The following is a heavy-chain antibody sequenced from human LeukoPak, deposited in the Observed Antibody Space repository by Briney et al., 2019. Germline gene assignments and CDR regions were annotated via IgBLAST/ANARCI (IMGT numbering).Heavy chain of an antibody. V-gene: IGHV4-34*01. Sequence: PSETLSLTCAVYGGSFSGYYWSWIRQPPGKGLEWIGEINHSGSTNYNPSLKSRVTISVDTSKNQFSPKLSSVTAADTAVYYCARGPSIVGATFAFDIWGQGTMVTVSS. D-gene: IGHD1-26*01. J-gene: IGHJ3*02. CDR1: GGSFSGYY. CDR3: ARGPSIVGATFAFDI. CDR2: INHSGST.